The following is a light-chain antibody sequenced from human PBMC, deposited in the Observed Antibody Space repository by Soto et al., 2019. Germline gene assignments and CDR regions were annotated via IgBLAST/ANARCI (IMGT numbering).Light chain of an antibody. V-gene: IGKV3D-15*01. J-gene: IGKJ4*01. CDR1: QYVSTN. CDR3: QQYDTGPLT. CDR2: DIS. Sequence: ETVMTQFPATLSVSPGERATLSCRASQYVSTNLAWYQQQPGQPPRLLIYDISNRATGIPARFSGSGSETEFALTITSLQSEDFAVYYCQQYDTGPLTFGGGTKVEIK.